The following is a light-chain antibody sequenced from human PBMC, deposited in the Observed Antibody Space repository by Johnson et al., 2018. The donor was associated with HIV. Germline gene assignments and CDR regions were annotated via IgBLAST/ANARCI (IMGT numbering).Light chain of an antibody. V-gene: IGLV1-51*02. CDR2: ENN. CDR1: SSTIGNNY. CDR3: GTWDSSLGAYV. Sequence: QSVLTQPPSVSVAPGQKVTISCSGSSSTIGNNYVSWYQQLPGTAPKLLIFENNKRPSGIPARFSGSNSVTSATMPITGLQTGDEADYYCGTWDSSLGAYVFGTGTKVTVI. J-gene: IGLJ1*01.